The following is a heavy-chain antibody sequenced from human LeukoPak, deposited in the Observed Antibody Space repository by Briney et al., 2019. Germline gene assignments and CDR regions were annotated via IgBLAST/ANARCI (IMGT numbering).Heavy chain of an antibody. CDR2: INHSGST. CDR1: GGSFSGYY. V-gene: IGHV4-34*01. Sequence: SETLSLTCAVYGGSFSGYYWSWIRQPPGKGLEWIGEINHSGSTNYNPSLKSRVTISVDTSRNQFSLKLSSVTAADTAVYYCARGIPYSSRLDYWGQGTLVTVSS. J-gene: IGHJ4*02. D-gene: IGHD6-13*01. CDR3: ARGIPYSSRLDY.